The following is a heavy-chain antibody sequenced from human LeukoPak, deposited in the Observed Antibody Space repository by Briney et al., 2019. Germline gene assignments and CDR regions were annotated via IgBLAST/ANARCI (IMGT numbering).Heavy chain of an antibody. Sequence: PSETLPLTCTVSGGSISSYYWSWIRQPPGRGLEWIGYIYYSGSTNYNPSLKSRVTISVDTSKNQFSLKLSSVTAADTAVYYCARDRGGRSDAFDIWGQGTMVTVSS. D-gene: IGHD3-10*01. CDR1: GGSISSYY. J-gene: IGHJ3*02. V-gene: IGHV4-59*01. CDR3: ARDRGGRSDAFDI. CDR2: IYYSGST.